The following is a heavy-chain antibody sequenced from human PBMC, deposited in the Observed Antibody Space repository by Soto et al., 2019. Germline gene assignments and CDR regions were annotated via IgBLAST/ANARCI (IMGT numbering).Heavy chain of an antibody. V-gene: IGHV4-59*08. CDR2: IYYSGST. Sequence: SETLSLTCTVSGGSISSYYWSWIRQPPGKGLEWIGYIYYSGSTNYNPSLKSRVTISVDTSKNQFSLKLSSVTAADTAVYYCARHMIRRRHQNSTPSIAARRGNWFDPWGQGTLVTVSS. D-gene: IGHD6-6*01. J-gene: IGHJ5*02. CDR3: ARHMIRRRHQNSTPSIAARRGNWFDP. CDR1: GGSISSYY.